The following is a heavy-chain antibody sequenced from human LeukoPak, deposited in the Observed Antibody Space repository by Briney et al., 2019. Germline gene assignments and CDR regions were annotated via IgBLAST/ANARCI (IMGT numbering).Heavy chain of an antibody. CDR2: IYYSGST. CDR1: GGSISSGDYY. J-gene: IGHJ4*02. Sequence: SETLSLTCTVSGGSISSGDYYWSWIRQPPGKGLEWIGYIYYSGSTYYNPSLKSRVTISVDTSKNQFSLKLSSVTAADTAVYYCARVGYCSSTACSYRYFDYWGQGALVTVSS. D-gene: IGHD2-2*03. V-gene: IGHV4-30-4*08. CDR3: ARVGYCSSTACSYRYFDY.